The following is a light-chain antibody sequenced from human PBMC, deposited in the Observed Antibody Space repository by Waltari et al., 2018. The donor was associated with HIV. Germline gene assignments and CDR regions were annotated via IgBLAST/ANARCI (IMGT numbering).Light chain of an antibody. J-gene: IGLJ1*01. CDR1: NRDVGSYGY. V-gene: IGLV2-11*01. Sequence: HSALTQPRSVSGSPGQSVTISCAGSNRDVGSYGYVSWYHQNSGKTPQLIIYDVDRTPAGVPRRFSCAACGDTAYLTISGLQAEDEGDFYCCSYGGIWSFVFGTGTRVNVL. CDR2: DVD. CDR3: CSYGGIWSFV.